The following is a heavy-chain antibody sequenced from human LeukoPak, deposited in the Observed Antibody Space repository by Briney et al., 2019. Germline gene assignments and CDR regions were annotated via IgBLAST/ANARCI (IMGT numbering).Heavy chain of an antibody. CDR1: EFTFSSYW. CDR3: VRDLRGSGWYFDY. V-gene: IGHV3-7*01. J-gene: IGHJ4*02. D-gene: IGHD6-19*01. CDR2: IKQDGSEK. Sequence: QPGGSLRLPCAASEFTFSSYWMSWVRQAPGKGLEWVANIKQDGSEKYYVDSVKGRFTISRDNAKNSLYLQMNSLRAEDTAVYYCVRDLRGSGWYFDYWGQGTLVTVSS.